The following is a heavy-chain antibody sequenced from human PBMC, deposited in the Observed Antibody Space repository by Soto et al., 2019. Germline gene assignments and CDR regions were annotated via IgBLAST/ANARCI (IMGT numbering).Heavy chain of an antibody. V-gene: IGHV4-59*01. CDR1: GGSISSYY. CDR2: IYYSGST. CDR3: ARVNPRYDYGDSSAFDI. J-gene: IGHJ3*02. D-gene: IGHD4-17*01. Sequence: SETLSLTCTVSGGSISSYYWSWIRQPPGKGLEWIGYIYYSGSTNYNPSLKSRVTISVDTSKNQFSLKLSSVTAADTAVYYCARVNPRYDYGDSSAFDIWGQGTMVTVSS.